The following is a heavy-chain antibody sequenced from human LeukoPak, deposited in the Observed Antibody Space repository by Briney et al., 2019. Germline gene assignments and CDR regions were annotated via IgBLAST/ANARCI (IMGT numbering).Heavy chain of an antibody. CDR1: GFTFSSYA. D-gene: IGHD3-22*01. CDR3: AKVTTYYYDSSGYYH. Sequence: GGSLRPSCAASGFTFSSYAMSWVRQAPGKGLEWVSAISGSGGSTYYADSVKGRFTISRDNSKNTLYLQMNSLRAEDTAVYYCAKVTTYYYDSSGYYHWGQGTLVTVSS. J-gene: IGHJ5*02. CDR2: ISGSGGST. V-gene: IGHV3-23*01.